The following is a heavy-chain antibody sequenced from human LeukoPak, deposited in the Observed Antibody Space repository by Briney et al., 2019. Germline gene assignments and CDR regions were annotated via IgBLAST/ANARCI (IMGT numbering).Heavy chain of an antibody. J-gene: IGHJ4*02. Sequence: GASVKVSCRASGYTFTGYYTHWVRQAPGQGLEWMGWINPNSGGTNYAQKFQGRVTMTRDTSISTAYMELSRLRSDDTAVYYCARGAAAAGMPPNQWYYFDYWGQGTLVTVSS. CDR2: INPNSGGT. CDR1: GYTFTGYY. D-gene: IGHD6-13*01. CDR3: ARGAAAAGMPPNQWYYFDY. V-gene: IGHV1-2*02.